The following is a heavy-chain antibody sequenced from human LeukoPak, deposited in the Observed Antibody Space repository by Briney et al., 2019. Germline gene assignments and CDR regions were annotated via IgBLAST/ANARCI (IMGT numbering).Heavy chain of an antibody. D-gene: IGHD4-23*01. Sequence: ASVKVSCKASGGTFSSYAISWVRQAPGQGLEWMGRIIPIFGIANYAQKFQGRVTITADKSTGTAYMELSSLRSEDTAVYYCALGPVVKDGYYGMDVGGKGTTVPVSS. CDR1: GGTFSSYA. CDR2: IIPIFGIA. J-gene: IGHJ6*04. V-gene: IGHV1-69*04. CDR3: ALGPVVKDGYYGMDV.